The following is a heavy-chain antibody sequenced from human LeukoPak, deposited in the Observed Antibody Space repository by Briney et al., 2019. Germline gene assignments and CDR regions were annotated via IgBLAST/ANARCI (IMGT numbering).Heavy chain of an antibody. V-gene: IGHV3-21*01. CDR2: ISSSSSYI. CDR1: GFTFSSYS. J-gene: IGHJ4*02. Sequence: PGGSLRLSCAASGFTFSSYSMNWVRQAPGKGLEWVSSISSSSSYIYYADSVKGRFTISRDNAKNSLYLQMNSLRAEDTAVYYCARDLYSSGWYLDARWSYFDYWGQGTLVTVSS. D-gene: IGHD6-19*01. CDR3: ARDLYSSGWYLDARWSYFDY.